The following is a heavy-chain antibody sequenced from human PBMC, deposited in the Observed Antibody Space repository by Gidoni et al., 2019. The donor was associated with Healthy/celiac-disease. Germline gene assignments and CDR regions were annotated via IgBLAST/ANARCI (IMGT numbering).Heavy chain of an antibody. CDR2: ISWDGGST. CDR1: GFTFDDYT. D-gene: IGHD6-6*01. V-gene: IGHV3-43*01. CDR3: AKDIRGGSSGCYGMDV. J-gene: IGHJ6*02. Sequence: EVQLVESGGVVVQPGGSLRLSCAASGFTFDDYTMHWVRQAPGKGLEWFSLISWDGGSTYYADSVKGRFTISRDNSKNSLYLQMNSLRTEDNALYYCAKDIRGGSSGCYGMDVWGQGTTVTVSS.